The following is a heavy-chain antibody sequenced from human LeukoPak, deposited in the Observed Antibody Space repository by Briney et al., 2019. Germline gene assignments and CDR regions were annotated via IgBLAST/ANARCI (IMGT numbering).Heavy chain of an antibody. CDR3: AKEPVGYSGYDWDYFDY. V-gene: IGHV1-69*05. J-gene: IGHJ4*02. D-gene: IGHD5-12*01. CDR2: IIPILGTA. CDR1: GGTVSCYA. Sequence: GAAGKVSCKASGGTVSCYAPTWVRQAPGLGLEWRGGIIPILGTAKYAQKFQGRVTITTDESTDTAYMELSSLRSDDTAVYYCAKEPVGYSGYDWDYFDYWGQGTLVTVSS.